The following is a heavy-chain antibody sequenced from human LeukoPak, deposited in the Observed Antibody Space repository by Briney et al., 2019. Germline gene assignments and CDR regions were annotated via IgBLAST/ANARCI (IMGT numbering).Heavy chain of an antibody. Sequence: ASVKVSCKASGYTFTSYYIHWVRQAPGQGLEWMGIINPSGGSTSYSQKFQGRVTLTRDMSTSTIYMELSSLRSEDTAVYYCARDQQLRVLDYYYMDVWGKGTTVTVSS. J-gene: IGHJ6*03. CDR3: ARDQQLRVLDYYYMDV. CDR2: INPSGGST. CDR1: GYTFTSYY. V-gene: IGHV1-46*01. D-gene: IGHD6-13*01.